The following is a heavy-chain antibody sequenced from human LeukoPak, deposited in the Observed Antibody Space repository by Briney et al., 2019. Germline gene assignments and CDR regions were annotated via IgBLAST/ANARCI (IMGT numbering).Heavy chain of an antibody. J-gene: IGHJ4*02. CDR3: ARVVVGATTHFDY. Sequence: ASVNVSFKASGYTFTSYYMHWVRQAPGQGLEWMGIINPSGGSTSYAQKFQGRVTMTRDTSTSTVYMELSSLRSEDTAVYYCARVVVGATTHFDYWGQGTLVTVSS. D-gene: IGHD1-26*01. CDR1: GYTFTSYY. CDR2: INPSGGST. V-gene: IGHV1-46*01.